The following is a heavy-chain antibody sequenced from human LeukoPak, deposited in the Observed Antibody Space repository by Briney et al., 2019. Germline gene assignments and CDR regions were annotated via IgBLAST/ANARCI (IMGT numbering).Heavy chain of an antibody. V-gene: IGHV3-30-3*01. CDR2: ISYDGSNK. CDR3: ARDARGGDYDLWSGPVDY. Sequence: GGSLRLSCAASGFTFSSYAMHWVRQAPGKGLEWVAVISYDGSNKYYADSVKGRFTISRDNSKNTLYLQMNSLRAEDTAVYYCARDARGGDYDLWSGPVDYWGQGTLVTVSS. J-gene: IGHJ4*02. D-gene: IGHD3-3*01. CDR1: GFTFSSYA.